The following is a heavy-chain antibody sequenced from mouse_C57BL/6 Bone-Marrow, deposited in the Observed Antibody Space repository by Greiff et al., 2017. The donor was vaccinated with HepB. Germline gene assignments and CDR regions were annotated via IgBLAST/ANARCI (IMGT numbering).Heavy chain of an antibody. CDR1: GYTFTSYW. CDR2: IDPSDSET. CDR3: AFTTVVSWYFDV. Sequence: VQLQQPGAELVRPGSSVKLSCKASGYTFTSYWMHWVKQRPIQGLEWIGNIDPSDSETHYNQKFKDKATLTVDKSSSTAYMPLSSLTSEDSAVYYCAFTTVVSWYFDVWGTGTTVTVSS. J-gene: IGHJ1*03. D-gene: IGHD1-1*01. V-gene: IGHV1-52*01.